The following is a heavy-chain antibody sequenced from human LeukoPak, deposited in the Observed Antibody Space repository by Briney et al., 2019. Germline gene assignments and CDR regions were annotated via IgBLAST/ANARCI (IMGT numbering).Heavy chain of an antibody. D-gene: IGHD6-19*01. CDR3: ARGVRGRAVAGEDYYYYMDV. CDR2: MNPNSGNT. CDR1: GYTFTSYD. Sequence: ASVTVSCKASGYTFTSYDINWVRQAPGQGLEWMGWMNPNSGNTGYAQTFQGRVTMTRNTSISTAYMELSSLRSEDTAVYYCARGVRGRAVAGEDYYYYMDVWGKGTTVTVSS. V-gene: IGHV1-8*01. J-gene: IGHJ6*03.